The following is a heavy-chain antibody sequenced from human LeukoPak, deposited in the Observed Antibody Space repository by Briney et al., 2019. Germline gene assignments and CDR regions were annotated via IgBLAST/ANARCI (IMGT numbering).Heavy chain of an antibody. D-gene: IGHD2-2*01. CDR1: GGSFSGYY. CDR3: ARGVVPAAISYAFDI. Sequence: SETLSLTCAVYGGSFSGYYWSWIRQPPGKGLEWIGEINHSGSTNYNPSLKSRVTISVDTSKNQFSLKLSSVTAADTAVYYCARGVVPAAISYAFDIWGQGTMVTVSS. CDR2: INHSGST. J-gene: IGHJ3*02. V-gene: IGHV4-34*01.